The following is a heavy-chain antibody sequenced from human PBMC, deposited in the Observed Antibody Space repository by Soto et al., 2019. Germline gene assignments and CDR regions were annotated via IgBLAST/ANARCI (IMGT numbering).Heavy chain of an antibody. V-gene: IGHV3-48*03. CDR2: INSGGTSI. CDR3: ARENYGDAFDF. J-gene: IGHJ4*02. CDR1: GFSFSRHG. Sequence: PGGSLRLSCAASGFSFSRHGMHWVRQAPGKGLEWVSYINSGGTSIKYADSVKGRFTISRDNARNSLYLQMNSLTDDDTAVYYCARENYGDAFDFWGQGTLVTVSS. D-gene: IGHD4-17*01.